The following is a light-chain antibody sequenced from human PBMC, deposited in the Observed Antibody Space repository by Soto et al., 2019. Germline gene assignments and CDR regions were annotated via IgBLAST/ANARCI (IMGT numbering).Light chain of an antibody. CDR1: QVISTS. V-gene: IGKV1-9*01. Sequence: DIQLTRSPSFLSPSIAESVTITCLASQVISTSLAWYQVKPGKAPKLLIYAASTLESGVPSRFSATVSGTEFTLTISSLQPDDFATYYCQKYNSYPLNCGGGNKGAIK. CDR3: QKYNSYPLN. J-gene: IGKJ4*01. CDR2: AAS.